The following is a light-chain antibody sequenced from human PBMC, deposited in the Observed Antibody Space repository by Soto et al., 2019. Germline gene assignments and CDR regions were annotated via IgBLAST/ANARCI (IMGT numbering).Light chain of an antibody. CDR1: QGISKY. Sequence: DIQMTQSPSSLSASVGDRVTITCRASQGISKYLAWYQQKPGKVPKLLIYAASTLQSGVPSRFSGSGSGTDFTLTICSLQPEDVATYSCQKYNSAPRTFGQGTKLVIK. V-gene: IGKV1-27*01. CDR2: AAS. CDR3: QKYNSAPRT. J-gene: IGKJ2*02.